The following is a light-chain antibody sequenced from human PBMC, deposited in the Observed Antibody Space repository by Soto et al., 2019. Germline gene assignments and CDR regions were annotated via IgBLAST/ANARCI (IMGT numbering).Light chain of an antibody. CDR3: AAWDDSLSGMV. CDR2: RNN. CDR1: SSNIGSNY. J-gene: IGLJ2*01. Sequence: QSALTQPPSASGTPGQRVTISCSGSSSNIGSNYVYWYQQLPGTAPKLLIYRNNQRPSGVPDRFSGSKSGTSASLAISGVRSEDEADYYCAAWDDSLSGMVFGGGTKLTV. V-gene: IGLV1-47*01.